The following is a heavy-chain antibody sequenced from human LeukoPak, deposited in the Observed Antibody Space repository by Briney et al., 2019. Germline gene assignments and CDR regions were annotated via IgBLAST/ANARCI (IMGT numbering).Heavy chain of an antibody. CDR3: ARRGYCSSGSCEYFHF. V-gene: IGHV5-51*01. D-gene: IGHD2-2*01. CDR2: IYPGDSDT. Sequence: GESLKISCKGSGHSFTSYWVGWVRQMPGKGLEWMGFIYPGDSDTRYSPSFQGQVTISADKSTNTAYLQWSSLKASDTAMYYCARRGYCSSGSCEYFHFWGQGTLVTVSS. J-gene: IGHJ1*01. CDR1: GHSFTSYW.